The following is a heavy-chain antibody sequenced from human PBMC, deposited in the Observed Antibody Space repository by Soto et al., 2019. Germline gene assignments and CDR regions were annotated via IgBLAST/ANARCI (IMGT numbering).Heavy chain of an antibody. D-gene: IGHD6-6*01. J-gene: IGHJ6*02. CDR2: IDPSDSYT. Sequence: XESLNDSCKGSGCSFTSYWISWVRQMPGKGLEWMGRIDPSDSYTNYSPSFQGHVTISADKSISTAHLQWSSLKASDTAMYYCARTEYSSCMDVWGQGPTVTVSS. V-gene: IGHV5-10-1*01. CDR1: GCSFTSYW. CDR3: ARTEYSSCMDV.